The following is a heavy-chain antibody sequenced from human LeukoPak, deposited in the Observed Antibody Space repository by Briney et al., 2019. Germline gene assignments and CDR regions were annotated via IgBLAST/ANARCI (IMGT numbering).Heavy chain of an antibody. D-gene: IGHD6-13*01. CDR3: AREKYSSSWFDY. V-gene: IGHV3-23*01. CDR2: ISGSGGST. Sequence: GGSLRLSCAASGFTFSSYAMSWVRQAPGKGLEWVSAISGSGGSTYYADSVKGRFTISRDNAKNSLYLQMNSLRAEDTAVYYCAREKYSSSWFDYWGQGTLVTVSS. J-gene: IGHJ4*02. CDR1: GFTFSSYA.